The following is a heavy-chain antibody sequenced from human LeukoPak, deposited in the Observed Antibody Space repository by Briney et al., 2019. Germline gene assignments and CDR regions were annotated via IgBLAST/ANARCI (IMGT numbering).Heavy chain of an antibody. CDR1: GYTFTSYD. CDR2: MNPHSGNT. J-gene: IGHJ4*02. CDR3: SRDRREIAYYYESSGYYYGYSFDS. D-gene: IGHD3-22*01. Sequence: ASVKVSCKASGYTFTSYDINWVPQATGQGLEWMGGMNPHSGNTGYAQKFHPRVTRPTDTSTITAYIVLRSLRSDAPALSCFSRDRREIAYYYESSGYYYGYSFDSWGEGTLVTVSS. V-gene: IGHV1-8*01.